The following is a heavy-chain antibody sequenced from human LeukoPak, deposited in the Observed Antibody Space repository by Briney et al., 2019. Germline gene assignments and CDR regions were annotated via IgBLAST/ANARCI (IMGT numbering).Heavy chain of an antibody. CDR3: ARGVSQQQLTHFDY. D-gene: IGHD6-13*01. CDR1: GGSFSGYY. J-gene: IGHJ4*02. Sequence: SETLSLTCAVYGGSFSGYYWSWIRQPPGKGLEWIGEINHSGSTNYNPSLKSRVTISVDTSKNQFSLKLSSVTAADTAVYYCARGVSQQQLTHFDYWGQGTLVTVSS. V-gene: IGHV4-34*01. CDR2: INHSGST.